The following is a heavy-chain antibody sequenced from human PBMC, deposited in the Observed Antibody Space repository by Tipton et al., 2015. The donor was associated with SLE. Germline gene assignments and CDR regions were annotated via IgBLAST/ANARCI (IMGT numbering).Heavy chain of an antibody. Sequence: GSLRLSCAVYGIPLRNYAMTWVRQAPGKGLEWVSTIISYGDATYYPDSVKGRFTISRDTSRSTLYLQMNNLRGEDTAIYFCAKESPWEESWGQGTLVTVSS. CDR2: IISYGDAT. D-gene: IGHD1-26*01. CDR3: AKESPWEES. V-gene: IGHV3-23*01. J-gene: IGHJ5*02. CDR1: GIPLRNYA.